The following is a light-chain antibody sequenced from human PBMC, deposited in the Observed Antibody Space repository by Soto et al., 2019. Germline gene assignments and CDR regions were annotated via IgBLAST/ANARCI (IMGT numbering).Light chain of an antibody. V-gene: IGKV3-11*01. CDR1: QSVNNF. Sequence: IVLTQSPATLSLSPGERATLSCRASQSVNNFVAWFQQKPGQAPRLLIYDVSNRATGIPARFSGSGSGADFTLTISSLEPEDFALYFCQQRTTFGGGTRVEIK. J-gene: IGKJ4*01. CDR2: DVS. CDR3: QQRTT.